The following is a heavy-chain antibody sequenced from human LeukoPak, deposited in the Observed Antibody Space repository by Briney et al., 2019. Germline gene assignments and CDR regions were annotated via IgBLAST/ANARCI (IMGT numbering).Heavy chain of an antibody. D-gene: IGHD2-2*01. CDR1: GFTFSSYS. Sequence: PGGSLRLSCAASGFTFSSYSMNWVRQAPGKGLEWVSSISSSSSYIYYADSVKGRFTISRDNAKNSLYLQMNSPRAEDTAVYYCARDRRAYCSSTSCYGMDVWGQGTTVTVSS. CDR3: ARDRRAYCSSTSCYGMDV. J-gene: IGHJ6*02. V-gene: IGHV3-21*01. CDR2: ISSSSSYI.